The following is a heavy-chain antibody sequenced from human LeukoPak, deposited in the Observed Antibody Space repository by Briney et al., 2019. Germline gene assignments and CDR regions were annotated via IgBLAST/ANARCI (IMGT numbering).Heavy chain of an antibody. CDR3: ARSGLIWGGYYYYGMDV. Sequence: PSETLSLTCTVSGGSISSSRSYWGWIRQPPGKGLEWIGIIYYSGSTYYSPSLKSRVTISVDTSKNQFSLKLSSVTAADTAVYYCARSGLIWGGYYYYGMDVWGQGTTVTVSS. D-gene: IGHD3-16*01. CDR1: GGSISSSRSY. J-gene: IGHJ6*02. CDR2: IYYSGST. V-gene: IGHV4-39*01.